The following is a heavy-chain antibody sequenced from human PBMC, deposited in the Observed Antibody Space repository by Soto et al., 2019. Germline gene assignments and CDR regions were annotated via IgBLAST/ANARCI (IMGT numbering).Heavy chain of an antibody. J-gene: IGHJ6*02. CDR3: ARDGGYYDSSGYYHIDYYYGMDV. Sequence: SETLSLTCTVSGGSISSYYWSWIRQPPGKGLEWIGYIYYSGSTNYNPSLKSRVTISVDTSKNQFSLKLSSVTAADTAVYYCARDGGYYDSSGYYHIDYYYGMDVWGQGTTVTVSS. CDR1: GGSISSYY. V-gene: IGHV4-59*01. CDR2: IYYSGST. D-gene: IGHD3-22*01.